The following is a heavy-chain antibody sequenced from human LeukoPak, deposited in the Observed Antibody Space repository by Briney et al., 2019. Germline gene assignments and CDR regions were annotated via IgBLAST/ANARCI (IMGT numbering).Heavy chain of an antibody. CDR2: INPNSGGT. D-gene: IGHD2-15*01. J-gene: IGHJ4*02. V-gene: IGHV1-2*02. CDR3: ARGYCSGGSCLGGGY. Sequence: ASVKVSCKASGYTFTGYYMHWVRQAPGQGLEWMGWINPNSGGTNYAQKFQGRVTMTRDTSISTAYMELSRLRSDDTAVYYCARGYCSGGSCLGGGYWGQETLVTVSS. CDR1: GYTFTGYY.